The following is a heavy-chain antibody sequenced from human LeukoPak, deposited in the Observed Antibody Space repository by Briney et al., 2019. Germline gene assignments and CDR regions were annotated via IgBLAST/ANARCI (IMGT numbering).Heavy chain of an antibody. CDR1: GGSFSGYY. V-gene: IGHV4-34*01. CDR3: ARVVCSGGSCYSGYFDY. D-gene: IGHD2-15*01. Sequence: SETLSLTCAAYGGSFSGYYWSWIRQPPGKGLEWIGEINRSGSTNYNPSLKSRVTISVDTSKNQFSLKLSSVTAADTAVYYCARVVCSGGSCYSGYFDYWGQGTLVTVSS. CDR2: INRSGST. J-gene: IGHJ4*02.